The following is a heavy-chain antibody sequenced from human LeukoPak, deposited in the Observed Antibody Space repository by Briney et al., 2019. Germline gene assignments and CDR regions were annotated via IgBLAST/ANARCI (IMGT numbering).Heavy chain of an antibody. J-gene: IGHJ6*03. D-gene: IGHD6-19*01. Sequence: SETLSLTCTVAGGSISSGSYYWSWIRQPAGTGLEWIGRIYTSGSTNYNPSLKSRVTISVDTSKTQFSLKLRSVTAADTAVYYCARMGVAGYYYMDVWGKGTTVTVSS. CDR2: IYTSGST. CDR1: GGSISSGSYY. CDR3: ARMGVAGYYYMDV. V-gene: IGHV4-61*02.